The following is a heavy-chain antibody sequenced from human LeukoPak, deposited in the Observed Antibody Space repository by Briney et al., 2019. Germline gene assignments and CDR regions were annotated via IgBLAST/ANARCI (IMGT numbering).Heavy chain of an antibody. CDR2: INSDGSST. D-gene: IGHD4/OR15-4a*01. CDR1: GFTFSSYW. J-gene: IGHJ4*02. V-gene: IGHV3-74*01. CDR3: ARGPYGGPTA. Sequence: GGSLRLSCAASGFTFSSYWIHWVRQAAGKGLVWVYRINSDGSSTSYADSVKGRFTISRDNAKNTLYLQMNSLRAEDTAVYYCARGPYGGPTAWGQGTLVPVSS.